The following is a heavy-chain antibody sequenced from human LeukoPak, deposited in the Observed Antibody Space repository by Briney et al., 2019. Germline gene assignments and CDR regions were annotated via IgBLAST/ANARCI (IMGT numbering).Heavy chain of an antibody. CDR1: GYTFTSYA. V-gene: IGHV1-69*13. J-gene: IGHJ4*02. CDR2: IIPIFGTA. D-gene: IGHD1-1*01. Sequence: GASVTVSCKASGYTFTSYAMHWVRQAPGQRLEWMGGIIPIFGTANYAQKFQGRVTITADESTSTAYMELSSLRSEDTAVYYCARAPNWNDFTYYFDYWGQGTLVTVSS. CDR3: ARAPNWNDFTYYFDY.